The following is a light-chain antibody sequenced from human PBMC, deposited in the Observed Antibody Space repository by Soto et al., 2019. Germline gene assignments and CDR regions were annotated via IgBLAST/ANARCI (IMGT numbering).Light chain of an antibody. J-gene: IGLJ1*01. CDR2: EVS. V-gene: IGLV2-14*01. Sequence: QSVLTQPASVSGSPGQSITISCTGTSSDVGGYNYVSWYQQHPGKTPKLMIHEVSDRPSGVSNRFSGSKSGNTASLTISGLQAEDEDDYYCSSYTSSSTYVFGTGTKVTVL. CDR3: SSYTSSSTYV. CDR1: SSDVGGYNY.